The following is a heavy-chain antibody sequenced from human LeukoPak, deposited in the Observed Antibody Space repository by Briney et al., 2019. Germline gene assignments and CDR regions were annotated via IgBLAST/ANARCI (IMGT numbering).Heavy chain of an antibody. D-gene: IGHD3-16*01. CDR2: ISARGDVT. CDR1: GFAFNTHA. CDR3: AKLGGQEVYNYYVGV. Sequence: GGSLGLSGAASGFAFNTHAMTWVGQAPGKGLEWVSHISARGDVTYYADSVEGRFTISRDNSNNTLFLHMRSLRAEDTAVYYCAKLGGQEVYNYYVGVWGKGTTVAVSS. J-gene: IGHJ6*03. V-gene: IGHV3-23*01.